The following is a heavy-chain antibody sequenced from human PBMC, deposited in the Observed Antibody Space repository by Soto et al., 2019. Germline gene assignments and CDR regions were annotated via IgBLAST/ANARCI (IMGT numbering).Heavy chain of an antibody. Sequence: ASLKVSCKASGYTFSDYYIHWVRQAPGQGLEWMGWINPNSGGTKYAPKFQGGVTMARDTSITTAYMELSRLRSGDTAVYYCAREPATAKPEGVDFWGQGTLVTVSS. CDR1: GYTFSDYY. D-gene: IGHD1-1*01. CDR3: AREPATAKPEGVDF. V-gene: IGHV1-2*02. CDR2: INPNSGGT. J-gene: IGHJ4*02.